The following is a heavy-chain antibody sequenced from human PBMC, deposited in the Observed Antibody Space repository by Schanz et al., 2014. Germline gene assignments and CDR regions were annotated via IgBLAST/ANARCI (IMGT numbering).Heavy chain of an antibody. CDR1: GFTFSTHA. CDR2: ISSGGGST. J-gene: IGHJ5*02. CDR3: ARAGYDADNWFDP. V-gene: IGHV3-23*04. D-gene: IGHD2-2*01. Sequence: EVQLVESGGGLVQPGGSLRLSCTASGFTFSTHAMSWVRQAPGKGLEWVSSISSGGGSTYYADSVKGRFTISRDSSKNTLFLQMNSLRAEDTAVYYCARAGYDADNWFDPWGQGTLVTDSS.